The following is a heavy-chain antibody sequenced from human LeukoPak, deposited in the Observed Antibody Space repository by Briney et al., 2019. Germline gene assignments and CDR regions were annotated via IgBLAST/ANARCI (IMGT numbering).Heavy chain of an antibody. Sequence: SETLSLTCTVSGGSISSYYGSWIRQPPGKGLEWIGYIYYSGSTNYNPSLKSRVTISVDTSKNQFSLKLSSVTAADTAVYYCASSTDSSGFITSSYFDYWGQGTLVTVSS. V-gene: IGHV4-59*08. CDR1: GGSISSYY. CDR2: IYYSGST. D-gene: IGHD3-22*01. CDR3: ASSTDSSGFITSSYFDY. J-gene: IGHJ4*02.